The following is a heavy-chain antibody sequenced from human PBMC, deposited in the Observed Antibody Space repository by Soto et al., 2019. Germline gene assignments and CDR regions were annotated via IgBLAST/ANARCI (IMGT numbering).Heavy chain of an antibody. D-gene: IGHD2-2*01. J-gene: IGHJ4*02. V-gene: IGHV1-8*01. CDR2: MNPNSGNT. Sequence: AASVKVSCKASGYTFTSYDINWVRQATGQGLEWMGWMNPNSGNTGYAQKVQGRVTMTRNTSISTAYMGLSSLRSEDTAVYYCARGKREVPAVKMEYYFDYRGQGTLVTVSS. CDR3: ARGKREVPAVKMEYYFDY. CDR1: GYTFTSYD.